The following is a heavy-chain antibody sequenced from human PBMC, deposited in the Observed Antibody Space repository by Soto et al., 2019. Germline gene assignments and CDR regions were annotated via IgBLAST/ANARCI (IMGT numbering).Heavy chain of an antibody. V-gene: IGHV3-66*01. CDR2: IYSGGGT. CDR3: ATRMTTAPY. Sequence: EVRLVQSGGGLVQPGGSLRLSCAASLFIVSDNYMSWVRQAPGKGLEWVSLIYSGGGTEYAESVKGRFTISRDNSKNTLYLQMTSVKAEDTGIYYCATRMTTAPYWGQGTVVTVSS. D-gene: IGHD4-17*01. J-gene: IGHJ4*02. CDR1: LFIVSDNY.